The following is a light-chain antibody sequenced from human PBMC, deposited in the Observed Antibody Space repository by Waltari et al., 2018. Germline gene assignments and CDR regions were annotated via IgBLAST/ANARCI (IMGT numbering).Light chain of an antibody. Sequence: EMVLTQSPATLSLSPGERATLSCSASQIVSNTLAWYQPKPGQAPRLLNYESSYRAPGLPARFRGSVSRTDFTPTISSLEPEDFAVYYCQQVSYFYTFGQGTKLESK. V-gene: IGKV3-11*01. CDR3: QQVSYFYT. J-gene: IGKJ2*01. CDR1: QIVSNT. CDR2: ESS.